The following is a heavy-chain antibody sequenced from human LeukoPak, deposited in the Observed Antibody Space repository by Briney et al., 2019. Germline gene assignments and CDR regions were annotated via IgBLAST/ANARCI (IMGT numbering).Heavy chain of an antibody. Sequence: SETLSLTCTVSGDCISSADYYWTWIRQPRGKGLDLVGFIYSSGSTKYNPFLKSRVTISAATSKTQFSLKLSYATAADTAVYYCARMRRPHWYRDLWGRGTLVAVSS. CDR2: IYSSGST. CDR1: GDCISSADYY. J-gene: IGHJ2*01. V-gene: IGHV4-30-4*08. CDR3: ARMRRPHWYRDL.